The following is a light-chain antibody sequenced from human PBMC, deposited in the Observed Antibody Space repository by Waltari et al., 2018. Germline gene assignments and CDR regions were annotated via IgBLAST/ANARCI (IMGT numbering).Light chain of an antibody. J-gene: IGLJ2*01. V-gene: IGLV2-23*02. Sequence: QSALTQPASVSGSPGQSITISCTGGTSDIGKYNLVSWYMQNPGKAPKVIIDEVTKRPPGISERFSGSKSGNTASLTISGLEVEDEADYYCCSYAGRSSMIFGGGTKVTVV. CDR2: EVT. CDR1: TSDIGKYNL. CDR3: CSYAGRSSMI.